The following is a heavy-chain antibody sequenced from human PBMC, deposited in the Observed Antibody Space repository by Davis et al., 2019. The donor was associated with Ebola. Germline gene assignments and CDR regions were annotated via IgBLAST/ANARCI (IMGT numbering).Heavy chain of an antibody. V-gene: IGHV1-69*04. CDR2: IIALLGIA. CDR1: GYTFKNYA. Sequence: SVKVSCKASGYTFKNYAISWVRQAPGQGLEWMGRIIALLGIATYAQKFQGRVTISADKTTSTGYMELSSLRSEDSAVYYCARVTNPYSGIYSLDSWGQGTLVTVSS. D-gene: IGHD1-26*01. CDR3: ARVTNPYSGIYSLDS. J-gene: IGHJ4*02.